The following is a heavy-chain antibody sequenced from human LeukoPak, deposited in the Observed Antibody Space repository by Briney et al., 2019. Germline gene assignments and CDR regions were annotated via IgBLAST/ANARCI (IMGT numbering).Heavy chain of an antibody. CDR3: AKIESGSYYMPAFDI. CDR2: ISYDGSNK. Sequence: GGSLRLSCAASGFTFSSYAMHWVRQAPGKGLEWVAVISYDGSNKYYADSVKGRFTISRDNSKNTLYLQMNSLRAEDTAVYYCAKIESGSYYMPAFDIWGQGTMVTVSS. D-gene: IGHD1-26*01. V-gene: IGHV3-30-3*01. J-gene: IGHJ3*02. CDR1: GFTFSSYA.